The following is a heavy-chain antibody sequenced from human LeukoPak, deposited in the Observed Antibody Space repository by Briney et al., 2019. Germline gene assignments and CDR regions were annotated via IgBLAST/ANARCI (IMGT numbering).Heavy chain of an antibody. CDR2: ISYDGSNK. V-gene: IGHV3-30*04. Sequence: PGGSLRLSCAASGFTFSSYAMHWVRQAPGKGLEWVAVISYDGSNKYYADSVKGRFTISRDNSKNTLYLQMNSLRAEDTAVYYCARLYSSSSRWGQGTLVTVSS. CDR1: GFTFSSYA. D-gene: IGHD6-6*01. J-gene: IGHJ4*02. CDR3: ARLYSSSSR.